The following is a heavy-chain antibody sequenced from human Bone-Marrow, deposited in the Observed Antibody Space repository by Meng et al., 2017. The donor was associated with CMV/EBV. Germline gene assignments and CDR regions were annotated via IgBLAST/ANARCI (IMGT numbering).Heavy chain of an antibody. CDR3: ARDVYCSGGSCPYYYYYYGMDV. CDR1: GFTVSSNY. CDR2: ISSSSSYI. J-gene: IGHJ6*02. D-gene: IGHD2-15*01. V-gene: IGHV3-21*01. Sequence: GESLKISCAASGFTVSSNYMSWVRQAPGKGLEWVSSISSSSSYIYYADSVKGRFTISRDNAKNSLYLQMNSLRAEDTAVYYCARDVYCSGGSCPYYYYYYGMDVWGQGTTVTVSS.